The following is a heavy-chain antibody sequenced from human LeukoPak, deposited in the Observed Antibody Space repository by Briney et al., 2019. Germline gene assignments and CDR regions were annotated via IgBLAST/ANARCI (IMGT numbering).Heavy chain of an antibody. CDR1: GVSIFSSY. V-gene: IGHV4-59*06. CDR3: AREHDSSLFDY. Sequence: PSETLSLTCTVSGVSIFSSYWNWVRQHPGKGLEWIGYIYYSGSTYYNPSLKSRVTISVDTSKNQFSLKLSSVTAADTAVYYCAREHDSSLFDYWGQGTLVTVSS. D-gene: IGHD3-22*01. CDR2: IYYSGST. J-gene: IGHJ4*02.